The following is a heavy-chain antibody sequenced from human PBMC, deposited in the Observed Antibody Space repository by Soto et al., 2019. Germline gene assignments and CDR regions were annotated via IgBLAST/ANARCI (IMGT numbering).Heavy chain of an antibody. J-gene: IGHJ4*02. Sequence: GGSLRLSCTASGFTFGDYAMSWFRQAPGKGLEWIGFIRTKTYGGTTEHAASVKDRFTISRDNSKNTLYLQMNSLRAEDTAVYYCASIQWGSSSHIDYWGQGTLVTVSS. CDR3: ASIQWGSSSHIDY. CDR1: GFTFGDYA. CDR2: IRTKTYGGTT. D-gene: IGHD6-13*01. V-gene: IGHV3-49*03.